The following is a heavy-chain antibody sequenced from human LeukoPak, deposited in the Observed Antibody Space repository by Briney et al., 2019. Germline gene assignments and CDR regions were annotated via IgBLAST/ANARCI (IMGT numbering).Heavy chain of an antibody. Sequence: SETLSLTCTVSGGSISSYYWSWIRQPPGKGLEWIGYIYYSGGTNYNPSLKSRVTISVDTSKNQFSLKLSSVTAADTAVYYCARADYGDHNFDYWGQGTLVTVSS. D-gene: IGHD4-17*01. CDR1: GGSISSYY. J-gene: IGHJ4*02. V-gene: IGHV4-59*01. CDR3: ARADYGDHNFDY. CDR2: IYYSGGT.